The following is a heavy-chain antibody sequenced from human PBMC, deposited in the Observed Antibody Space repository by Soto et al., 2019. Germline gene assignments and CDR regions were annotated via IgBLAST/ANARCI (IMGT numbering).Heavy chain of an antibody. CDR3: ARAPYDDYYYYGMDV. Sequence: SLRLSCAASGFAFNSYALHWVRQAPGKGLDWVAVVSKDGSEEYYTDSLRGRFTISRDNSNNTLYLQMSSLRVEDTAVYYCARAPYDDYYYYGMDVWGQGTTVTVSS. D-gene: IGHD3-3*01. CDR1: GFAFNSYA. CDR2: VSKDGSEE. J-gene: IGHJ6*02. V-gene: IGHV3-30-3*01.